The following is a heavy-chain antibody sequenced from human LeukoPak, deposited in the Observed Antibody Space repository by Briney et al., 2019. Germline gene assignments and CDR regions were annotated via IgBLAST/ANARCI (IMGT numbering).Heavy chain of an antibody. CDR3: ARGGYSYGTDY. Sequence: GASVKVSCKASGYTFTSYGISWVRQAPGQGLEWMGWISAYNGNTSYAQKFQGRVTMTRNTSISTAYMELSSLRSEDTAVYYCARGGYSYGTDYWGQGTLVTVSS. CDR2: ISAYNGNT. CDR1: GYTFTSYG. V-gene: IGHV1-18*01. J-gene: IGHJ4*02. D-gene: IGHD5-18*01.